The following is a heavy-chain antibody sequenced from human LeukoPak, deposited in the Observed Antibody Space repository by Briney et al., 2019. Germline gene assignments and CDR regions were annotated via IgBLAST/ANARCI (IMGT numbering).Heavy chain of an antibody. D-gene: IGHD2-2*01. V-gene: IGHV4-59*01. J-gene: IGHJ5*02. CDR3: ARWGCSSTSCWFDP. CDR1: GGSISSYY. Sequence: KSSETLSLTCTVSGGSISSYYWSWIRQPPGKGLEWIGYIYYSGSTNYNPSLKSRVTISVDTSKNQLSLKRSSVTAADTAVYYCARWGCSSTSCWFDPWGQGTLVTVSS. CDR2: IYYSGST.